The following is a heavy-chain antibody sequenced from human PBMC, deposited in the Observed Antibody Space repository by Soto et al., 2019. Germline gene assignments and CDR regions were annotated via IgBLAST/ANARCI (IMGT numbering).Heavy chain of an antibody. V-gene: IGHV3-48*01. Sequence: EVQLVESGGGLVQPGGSLRLSCAASGFTFSSYSMNWVRQAPGKGLEWVSYISSSSSTIYYADSVKGRFTISRDNAKNLLYRQMNSLRAEDTAVYYCARDSGYSYGPLDYWGQGTLVTVSS. D-gene: IGHD5-18*01. CDR3: ARDSGYSYGPLDY. CDR1: GFTFSSYS. CDR2: ISSSSSTI. J-gene: IGHJ4*02.